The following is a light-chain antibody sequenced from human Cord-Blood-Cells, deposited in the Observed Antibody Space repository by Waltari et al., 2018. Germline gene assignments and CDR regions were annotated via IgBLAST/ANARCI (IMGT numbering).Light chain of an antibody. V-gene: IGLV2-14*03. J-gene: IGLJ3*02. CDR1: SSDVGGYNY. CDR2: DVS. CDR3: SSYTSSSTWV. Sequence: QSALTQPASVSGSPGQSLTISCTGTSSDVGGYNYVSWYQQHPGKAPNLMIYDVSNRPSGVSNRFSGSQSGNTASLTISGLQPEDDADYYCSSYTSSSTWVFGGGTKLTVL.